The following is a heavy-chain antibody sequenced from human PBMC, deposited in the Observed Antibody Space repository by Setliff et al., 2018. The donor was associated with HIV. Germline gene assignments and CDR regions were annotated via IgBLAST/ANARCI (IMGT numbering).Heavy chain of an antibody. D-gene: IGHD1-26*01. CDR1: GGSISSGSYY. CDR3: ARVLDGNHYDAFNL. CDR2: ISTGGAT. Sequence: SETLSLTCTVSGGSISSGSYYWNWIRQPAGKGLEWVGQISTGGATDYNSSLKSRVTISLDKSKNQFSLRLNSVTAADTAVYYCARVLDGNHYDAFNLWGQGITVTVSS. J-gene: IGHJ3*01. V-gene: IGHV4-61*09.